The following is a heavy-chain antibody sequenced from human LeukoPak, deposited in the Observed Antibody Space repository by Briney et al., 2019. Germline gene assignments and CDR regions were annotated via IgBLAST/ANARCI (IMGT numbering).Heavy chain of an antibody. CDR1: GYTFTSYG. CDR3: ARYDILTGYSQLDY. J-gene: IGHJ4*02. V-gene: IGHV1-18*04. D-gene: IGHD3-9*01. Sequence: VASVKVSCKASGYTFTSYGISWVRQAAGQGLEWMGWISGYSGNTNYAQKLQGRVTMTTDTSTSTAYMELRSLRSDDTAVYYCARYDILTGYSQLDYWGQGTLVTVSS. CDR2: ISGYSGNT.